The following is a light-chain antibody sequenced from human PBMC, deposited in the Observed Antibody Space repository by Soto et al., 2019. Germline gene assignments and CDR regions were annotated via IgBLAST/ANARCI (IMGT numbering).Light chain of an antibody. CDR1: QSISSY. CDR3: QQRYSTPWT. V-gene: IGKV1-39*01. CDR2: AAS. Sequence: DIQMTQSPSSLSASVGDRVTITCRASQSISSYLNWYQQKPGKAPKLLIYAASSLQSGVPSRFSGSGSVTDFNLTISSLQTEYFATYYCQQRYSTPWTCGQGTEVEIK. J-gene: IGKJ1*01.